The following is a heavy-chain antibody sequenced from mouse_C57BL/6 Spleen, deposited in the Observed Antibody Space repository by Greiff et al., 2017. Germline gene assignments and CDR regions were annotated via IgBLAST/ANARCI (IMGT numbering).Heavy chain of an antibody. D-gene: IGHD2-13*01. J-gene: IGHJ2*01. V-gene: IGHV1-55*01. CDR3: ARGDHYFDY. Sequence: QVQLQQPGAELVKPGASVKMSCKASGYTFTSYWLTWVKQRPGQGLEWIGDIYPGSGSTSYNEKFKSKATLTVDTSSSTAYMQLSSLTSEDSAVYYSARGDHYFDYWGQGTTLTVSS. CDR2: IYPGSGST. CDR1: GYTFTSYW.